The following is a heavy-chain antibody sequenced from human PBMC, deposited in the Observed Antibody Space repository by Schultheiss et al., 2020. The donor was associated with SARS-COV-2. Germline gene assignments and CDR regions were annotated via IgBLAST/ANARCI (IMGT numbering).Heavy chain of an antibody. J-gene: IGHJ4*02. Sequence: GESLKISCAASGFTFRTYSMNWVRQAPGKGLEWVSSISSSRSYMNYADSVKGRFTISRDNAKNTLYLQMNSLRAEDTAVYYCARGEPVAGGDYWGQGTLVTVSS. CDR1: GFTFRTYS. CDR2: ISSSRSYM. V-gene: IGHV3-21*01. CDR3: ARGEPVAGGDY. D-gene: IGHD6-19*01.